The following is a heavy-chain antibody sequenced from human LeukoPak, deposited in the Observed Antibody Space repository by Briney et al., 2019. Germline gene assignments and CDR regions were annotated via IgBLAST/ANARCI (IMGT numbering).Heavy chain of an antibody. CDR1: GGTFSSYA. V-gene: IGHV1-69*06. Sequence: SVKVSCKASGGTFSSYAISWVRQAPGQGLEWMGGIIPIFGTANYAQKFQGRVTITADKSTSTAYMELRSLRSEDTAVYYCATGSDTSGYWVWYFDLWGRGTLVTVSS. CDR2: IIPIFGTA. J-gene: IGHJ2*01. D-gene: IGHD3-22*01. CDR3: ATGSDTSGYWVWYFDL.